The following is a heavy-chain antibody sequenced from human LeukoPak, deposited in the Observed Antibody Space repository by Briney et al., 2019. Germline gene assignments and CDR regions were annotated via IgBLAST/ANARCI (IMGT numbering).Heavy chain of an antibody. D-gene: IGHD6-13*01. CDR3: ARDVGIAAAGTRGYFDY. Sequence: ASVKVSCKASGATVTSYAISWVRQAPGQGLDWMGGIIPVFGTANYAQKFQGRVTITADESTSTAYMELSSLRSEDTAVYYCARDVGIAAAGTRGYFDYWGQGTLVTDSS. CDR1: GATVTSYA. V-gene: IGHV1-69*13. CDR2: IIPVFGTA. J-gene: IGHJ4*02.